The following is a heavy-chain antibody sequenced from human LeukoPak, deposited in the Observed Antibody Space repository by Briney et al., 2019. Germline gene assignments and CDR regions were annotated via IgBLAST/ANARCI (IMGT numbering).Heavy chain of an antibody. J-gene: IGHJ3*02. CDR1: GFTFSSYV. V-gene: IGHV3-64D*06. CDR2: ISSNGGST. CDR3: AREREDAFDI. Sequence: GGSLRLSCSGSGFTFSSYVMHWVRQAPGKGLEYVSAISSNGGSTYYADSVKGRFTISRDNSKNTLYLQMSSLRAEDTAVYYCAREREDAFDIWGQGTMVTVSS.